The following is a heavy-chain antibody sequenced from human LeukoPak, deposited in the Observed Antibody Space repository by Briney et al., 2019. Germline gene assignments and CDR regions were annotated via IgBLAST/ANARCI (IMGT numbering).Heavy chain of an antibody. Sequence: PSETLSLTCTVSGGSISSSSYYWGWVRQPPGKGLEWIGSIRYSGSTYYNPSLKSRVTISVDTSRNQFSLKLSSVTAADTAVYYCARGRSGDYWGQGTLVTVSS. V-gene: IGHV4-39*07. CDR1: GGSISSSSYY. CDR3: ARGRSGDY. J-gene: IGHJ4*02. CDR2: IRYSGST. D-gene: IGHD1-14*01.